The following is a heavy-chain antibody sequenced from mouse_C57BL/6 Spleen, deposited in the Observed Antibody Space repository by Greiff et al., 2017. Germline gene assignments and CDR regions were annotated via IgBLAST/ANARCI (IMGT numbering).Heavy chain of an antibody. CDR1: GYTFTSYW. CDR3: TRRGDYARGAMSY. J-gene: IGHJ4*01. Sequence: QVQLQQPGAELVRPGSSVKLSCKASGYTFTSYWMDWVKQRPGQGLEWIGNLYPSDSETHYNQTFKDKATLTVDKSSSTAYMQLSRLTAEGSAVYYSTRRGDYARGAMSYGSQETSFTVSS. D-gene: IGHD2-4*01. V-gene: IGHV1-61*01. CDR2: LYPSDSET.